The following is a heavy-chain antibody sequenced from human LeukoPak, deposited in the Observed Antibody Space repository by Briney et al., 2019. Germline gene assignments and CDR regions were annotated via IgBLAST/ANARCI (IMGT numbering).Heavy chain of an antibody. Sequence: GRSLSLFCAVCGLIFSKYCMLCVRHASGRGLEGVERINTDGTVTTYADSVKSRFTVSRDNADNTMFLQMNSVRDEDTAVYYCATKQWLAPPPDSWGQGTPVTVSS. V-gene: IGHV3-74*01. D-gene: IGHD6-19*01. CDR1: GLIFSKYC. CDR3: ATKQWLAPPPDS. J-gene: IGHJ4*02. CDR2: INTDGTVT.